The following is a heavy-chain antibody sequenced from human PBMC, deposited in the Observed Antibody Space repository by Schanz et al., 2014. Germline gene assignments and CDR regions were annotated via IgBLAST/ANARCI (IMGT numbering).Heavy chain of an antibody. J-gene: IGHJ4*02. CDR1: GFTFSDYY. CDR2: ISDSGDST. CDR3: ARLDSSSWYPRY. V-gene: IGHV3-11*05. Sequence: QVQLVDSGGGLVKPGGSLRLSCAASGFTFSDYYMTWIRQAPGKGLEWVSDISDSGDSTHYADSVKGRFTTSRDNGKKSMYLQMNSRRAEDTAVYYCARLDSSSWYPRYWGQGTLVTVSS. D-gene: IGHD6-13*01.